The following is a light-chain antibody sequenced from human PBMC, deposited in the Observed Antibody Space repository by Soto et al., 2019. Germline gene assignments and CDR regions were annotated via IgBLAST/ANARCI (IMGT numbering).Light chain of an antibody. CDR3: QQRSNWLIT. V-gene: IGKV3-11*01. CDR2: DAS. J-gene: IGKJ5*01. CDR1: QSVSSY. Sequence: EIVLTQSPATLSLSPRERAILSCRASQSVSSYLAWYQQKPGQAPRLLIYDASNRATGIPARFSGSGSGTDFTLTISSLEPEDFAVYYCQQRSNWLITFGQGTRLEIK.